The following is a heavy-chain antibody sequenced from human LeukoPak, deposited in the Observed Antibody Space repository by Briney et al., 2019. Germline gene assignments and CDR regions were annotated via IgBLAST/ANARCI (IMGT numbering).Heavy chain of an antibody. V-gene: IGHV3-23*01. CDR3: AKVHDSSGYYPYYFDY. D-gene: IGHD3-22*01. CDR1: GFTFSSYG. CDR2: ISGSGGST. Sequence: PGGSLRLSCAASGFTFSSYGMSWVRQAPGKGLEWVSAISGSGGSTYYADSVKGRFTISRDNSKNTLYLQMNSLRAEDTAVYYCAKVHDSSGYYPYYFDYWGQGNLVTVSS. J-gene: IGHJ4*02.